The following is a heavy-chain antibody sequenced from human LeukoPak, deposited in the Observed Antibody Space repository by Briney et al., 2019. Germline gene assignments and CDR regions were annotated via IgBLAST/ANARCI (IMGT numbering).Heavy chain of an antibody. CDR1: GYTFTDYY. J-gene: IGHJ4*02. CDR3: ATAYSKGPGDY. Sequence: ASLKISCKVSGYTFTDYYMHWVQQAPGNGLEWMGLVYPEDGETIYAEKFQGRVTITADTSTDTAYMELSNLRSEDTSLFYRATAYSKGPGDYWAQGTVVTVSS. D-gene: IGHD4-11*01. V-gene: IGHV1-69-2*01. CDR2: VYPEDGET.